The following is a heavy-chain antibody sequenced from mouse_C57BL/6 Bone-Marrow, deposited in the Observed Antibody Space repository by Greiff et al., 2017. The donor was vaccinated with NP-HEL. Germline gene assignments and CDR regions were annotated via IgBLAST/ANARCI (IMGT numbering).Heavy chain of an antibody. CDR1: GYTFTSYW. V-gene: IGHV1-52*01. J-gene: IGHJ1*03. Sequence: VQLQQSGAELVRPGSSVKLSCKASGYTFTSYWMHWVKQRPIQGLEWIGNIDPSDSETHYNQKFKDKATLTVDKSSSTAYMQLSSLTSEDSAVYYCARGDYGSSPHWYCDVWGTGTTVTVSS. D-gene: IGHD1-1*01. CDR3: ARGDYGSSPHWYCDV. CDR2: IDPSDSET.